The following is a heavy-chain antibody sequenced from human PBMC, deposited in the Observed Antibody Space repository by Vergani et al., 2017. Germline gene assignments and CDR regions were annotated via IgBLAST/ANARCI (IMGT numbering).Heavy chain of an antibody. CDR2: IVHTGRP. V-gene: IGHV4-34*12. D-gene: IGHD4-11*01. Sequence: QVQLQQWGGGLLKPSETLSLTCVVNGGSFTSYHWTWIRQSPGEGLEWVGDIVHTGRPDYNPSLKSRLTMSVDKSRNQFSLTLNSVTATDTAIYFCERVNTETNGHLYYYYYMDVWGQGTAVTVS. J-gene: IGHJ6*03. CDR1: GGSFTSYH. CDR3: ERVNTETNGHLYYYYYMDV.